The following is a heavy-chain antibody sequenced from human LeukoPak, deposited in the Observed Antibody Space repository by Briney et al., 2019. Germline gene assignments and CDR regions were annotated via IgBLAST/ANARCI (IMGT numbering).Heavy chain of an antibody. J-gene: IGHJ3*02. Sequence: ASVKVSCKASGYTFTSYGISWVRQAPGQGLEWMGWISAYNGNTNYAQKLQGRVTMTTDTSTSTAYMEPRSLRSDDTAVYYCAREGLWLRSNDAFDIWGQGTMVTVSS. V-gene: IGHV1-18*01. CDR1: GYTFTSYG. CDR3: AREGLWLRSNDAFDI. CDR2: ISAYNGNT. D-gene: IGHD5-18*01.